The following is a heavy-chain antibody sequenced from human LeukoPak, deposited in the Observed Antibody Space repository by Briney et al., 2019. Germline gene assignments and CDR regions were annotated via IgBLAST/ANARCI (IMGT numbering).Heavy chain of an antibody. CDR1: GFTFSNAW. CDR3: TTPYYYGSGSYSSYYFDY. CDR2: IKSKTDGGTT. Sequence: GGSLRLYCAASGFTFSNAWMSWVRQAPGKGLEWVGRIKSKTDGGTTDYAAPVKGRFTISRDDSKNTLYLQMNSLKTEDTAVYYCTTPYYYGSGSYSSYYFDYWGQGTLVTVSS. D-gene: IGHD3-10*01. V-gene: IGHV3-15*01. J-gene: IGHJ4*02.